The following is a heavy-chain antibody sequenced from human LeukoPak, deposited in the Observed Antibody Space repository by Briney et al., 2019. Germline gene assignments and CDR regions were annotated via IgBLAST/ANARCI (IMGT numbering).Heavy chain of an antibody. V-gene: IGHV4-39*07. Sequence: PSETLFLTCTVSGGSISSSSYYWGWIRQPPGKGLEWIGSIYYSGSTYYNPSLKSRVTISVDTSKNQFSLKLSSVTAADTAVYYCAREFSGSYLNWFDPWGQGTLVTVSS. CDR2: IYYSGST. CDR1: GGSISSSSYY. CDR3: AREFSGSYLNWFDP. D-gene: IGHD1-26*01. J-gene: IGHJ5*02.